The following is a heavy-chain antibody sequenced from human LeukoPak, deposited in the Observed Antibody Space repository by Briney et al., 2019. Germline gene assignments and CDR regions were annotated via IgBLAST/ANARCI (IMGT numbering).Heavy chain of an antibody. D-gene: IGHD1-1*01. CDR2: IHHSGST. CDR1: GGPFSGYY. V-gene: IGHV4-34*01. CDR3: ARGIFWYNWNYYYYYMDV. J-gene: IGHJ6*03. Sequence: KPSQTLALTCAVYGGPFSGYYWRWIRQPPGKGLEWVGDIHHSGSTNYNPSLKSRVTISVDTSKNQFSLKLSSVTAADTAVYYCARGIFWYNWNYYYYYMDVWGKGTTVTVSS.